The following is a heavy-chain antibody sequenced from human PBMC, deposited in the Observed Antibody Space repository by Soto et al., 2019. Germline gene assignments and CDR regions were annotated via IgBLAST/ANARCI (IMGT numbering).Heavy chain of an antibody. Sequence: IRQPPGKGLEWIGEINHSGSTNYNPSLKSRVTISVDTSKNQFSLKLSSVTAADTAVYYCARRKILWFGESRAYFDYWGQGTLVTVSS. CDR2: INHSGST. V-gene: IGHV4-34*01. D-gene: IGHD3-10*01. CDR3: ARRKILWFGESRAYFDY. J-gene: IGHJ4*02.